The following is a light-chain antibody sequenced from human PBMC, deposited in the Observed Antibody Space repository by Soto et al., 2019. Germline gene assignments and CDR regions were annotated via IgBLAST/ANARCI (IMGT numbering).Light chain of an antibody. V-gene: IGKV3-11*01. CDR2: DVS. Sequence: EIVLTQSPATLSLSPGERATLSCRASQSVSSTSFTWLQQKPGQAPRLLIYDVSTRATGIPARFTGSGSGTDFTLTISSLEPEDFATYYCQQSSSTPQTFGGGTRVEIK. CDR3: QQSSSTPQT. J-gene: IGKJ4*01. CDR1: QSVSSTS.